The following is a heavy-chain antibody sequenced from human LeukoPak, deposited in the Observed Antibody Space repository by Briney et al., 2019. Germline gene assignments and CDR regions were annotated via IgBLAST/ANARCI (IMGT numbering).Heavy chain of an antibody. J-gene: IGHJ6*02. CDR2: IYTSGST. D-gene: IGHD1-26*01. CDR3: AAGIVGATTGLV. Sequence: SETLSLTCTVSGGSISSYYWSWIRQPAGKGLEWIGRIYTSGSTNYNPSLKSRDTMSVDTSKNQFSLKLSSVTAADTAVYYCAAGIVGATTGLVWGQGTTVTVSS. CDR1: GGSISSYY. V-gene: IGHV4-4*07.